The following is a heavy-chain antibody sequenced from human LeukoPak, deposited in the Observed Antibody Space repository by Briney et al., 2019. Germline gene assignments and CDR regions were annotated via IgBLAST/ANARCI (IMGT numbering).Heavy chain of an antibody. Sequence: SVKVSCKASGGTFTSYAISWVRQAPGQGLEWMGGIIPIFGTANYAQKFQGRVTITADESTSTAYMELSSLRSEDTAVYYCAREVPAAEFDAFDIWGQGTMVTVSS. CDR1: GGTFTSYA. J-gene: IGHJ3*02. V-gene: IGHV1-69*13. CDR3: AREVPAAEFDAFDI. CDR2: IIPIFGTA. D-gene: IGHD2-2*01.